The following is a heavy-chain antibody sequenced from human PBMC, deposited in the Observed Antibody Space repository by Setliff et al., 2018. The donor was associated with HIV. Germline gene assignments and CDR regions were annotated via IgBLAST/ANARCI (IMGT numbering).Heavy chain of an antibody. J-gene: IGHJ1*01. Sequence: LRLSCAASGFTFSDFSMNWVRQAPGKGLEWVAYISSSTDTIYYGDSVKGRFTISSDNAKNSLYLQMNSLRLEDTAVYYCAKVRDGSSPGFHHWGQGTLVTVSS. CDR3: AKVRDGSSPGFHH. CDR1: GFTFSDFS. D-gene: IGHD6-13*01. V-gene: IGHV3-48*04. CDR2: ISSSTDTI.